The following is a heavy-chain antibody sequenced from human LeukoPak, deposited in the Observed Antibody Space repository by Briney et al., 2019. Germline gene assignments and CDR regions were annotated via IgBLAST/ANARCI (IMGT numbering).Heavy chain of an antibody. J-gene: IGHJ4*02. Sequence: PSETLSLTCAVSGGSISSSNWWSWVRQTPGEGLEWVSSISSSSSSYIYYADSVKGRFTISRDNAKNSLYLQMNSLRAEDTAVYYCARDSAEGDSDYWGQGTLVTVSS. CDR1: GGSISSSNW. CDR2: ISSSSSSYI. CDR3: ARDSAEGDSDY. V-gene: IGHV3-21*01. D-gene: IGHD3-16*01.